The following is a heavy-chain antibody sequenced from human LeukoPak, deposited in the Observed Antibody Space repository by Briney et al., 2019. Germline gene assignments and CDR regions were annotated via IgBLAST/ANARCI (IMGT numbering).Heavy chain of an antibody. CDR1: GYTFTAYY. V-gene: IGHV1-18*04. Sequence: ASVKVSCKASGYTFTAYYMHWVRQAPGQGLEWMGWISAYNGNTNYAQKLQGRVTMTTDTSTSTAYMELRSLRSDDTAVYYCARPLGYCSSTSCYVYFDYWGQGTLVTVSS. CDR3: ARPLGYCSSTSCYVYFDY. J-gene: IGHJ4*02. CDR2: ISAYNGNT. D-gene: IGHD2-2*01.